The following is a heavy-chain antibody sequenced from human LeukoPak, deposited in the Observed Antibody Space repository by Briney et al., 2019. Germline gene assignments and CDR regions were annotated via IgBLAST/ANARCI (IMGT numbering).Heavy chain of an antibody. V-gene: IGHV1-46*01. CDR3: ARDKTELDYDSSGYYYEGY. Sequence: ASVKVSCKASGYTFTSYYMHWVRQAPGQGFEWMGIINPSGGSTSYAQKFQGRVTMTRDTSTSTVYMELSSLRSEDTAVYYCARDKTELDYDSSGYYYEGYWGQGTLVTVSS. D-gene: IGHD3-22*01. CDR2: INPSGGST. CDR1: GYTFTSYY. J-gene: IGHJ4*02.